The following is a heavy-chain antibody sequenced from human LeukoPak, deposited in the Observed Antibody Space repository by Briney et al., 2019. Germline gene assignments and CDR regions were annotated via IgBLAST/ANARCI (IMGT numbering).Heavy chain of an antibody. CDR3: ARDTFPYYYDSSGYPDY. CDR1: GYTFTGYY. CDR2: INPNSGGT. Sequence: ASVEVSCKASGYTFTGYYMHWVRQAPGQGLEWMGWINPNSGGTNYAQKFQGRVTMTRDTSISTAYMELSRLRSDDTAVYYCARDTFPYYYDSSGYPDYWGQGTLVTVSS. J-gene: IGHJ4*02. V-gene: IGHV1-2*02. D-gene: IGHD3-22*01.